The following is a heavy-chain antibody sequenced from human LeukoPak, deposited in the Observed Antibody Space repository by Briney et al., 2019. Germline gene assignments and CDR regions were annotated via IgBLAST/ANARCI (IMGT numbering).Heavy chain of an antibody. Sequence: SETLSLTCTVSGGSISSYYWSWIRQPPGKGLEWIGYIYYSGSTNYNPSLKSRVTISVDTSKNQFSLKLSSVTAADTAVYYCAREGSYDSSGYYRDDAFDIWGLGTMVTVSS. D-gene: IGHD3-22*01. V-gene: IGHV4-59*01. J-gene: IGHJ3*02. CDR2: IYYSGST. CDR1: GGSISSYY. CDR3: AREGSYDSSGYYRDDAFDI.